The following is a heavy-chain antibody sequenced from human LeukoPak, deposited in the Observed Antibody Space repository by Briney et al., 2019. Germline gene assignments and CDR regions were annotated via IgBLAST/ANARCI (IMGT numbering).Heavy chain of an antibody. CDR1: RGSISSYY. J-gene: IGHJ5*02. V-gene: IGHV4-59*01. CDR3: ARGRYYYDSSGYPYNWFDP. Sequence: LETLSLTCIVSRGSISSYYWSWIRQPPGKGLEWIGFLYHGGSTNYNPSLKSRVTISGDTSKNHFSLNLSSVTAADTAMYYCARGRYYYDSSGYPYNWFDPWGQGTLVTVSS. CDR2: LYHGGST. D-gene: IGHD3-22*01.